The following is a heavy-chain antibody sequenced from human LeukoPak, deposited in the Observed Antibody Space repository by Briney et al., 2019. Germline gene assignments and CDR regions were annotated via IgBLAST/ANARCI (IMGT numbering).Heavy chain of an antibody. CDR1: GGSFSGYY. J-gene: IGHJ4*02. V-gene: IGHV4-34*01. CDR2: INHSGST. CDR3: ARHGWYYYDSSGYYYGALNV. D-gene: IGHD3-22*01. Sequence: SETLSLTCAVYGGSFSGYYWSWIRQPPGKGLEWIGEINHSGSTNYNPSLKSRVTISVDTSKNQFSLKLSSVTAADTAVYYCARHGWYYYDSSGYYYGALNVWGQGTLVTVSS.